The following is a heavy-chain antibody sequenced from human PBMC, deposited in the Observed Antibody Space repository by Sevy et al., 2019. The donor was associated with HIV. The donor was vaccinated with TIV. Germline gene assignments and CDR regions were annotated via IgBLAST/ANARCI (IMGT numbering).Heavy chain of an antibody. CDR3: TNYVHY. CDR1: EYTLTQLS. CDR2: FDPEDGET. Sequence: ASVKVSCKVSEYTLTQLSMHWVRQAPGKGLEWMGHFDPEDGETIYGQKFQGRVTMTEDTSANTAYMQLNSLTSEDTAVYYCTNYVHYWGQGTLVTVSS. J-gene: IGHJ4*02. V-gene: IGHV1-24*01.